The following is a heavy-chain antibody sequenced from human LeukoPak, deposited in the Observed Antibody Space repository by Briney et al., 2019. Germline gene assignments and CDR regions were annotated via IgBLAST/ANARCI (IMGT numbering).Heavy chain of an antibody. J-gene: IGHJ3*02. CDR3: ARDVTPDDAFDI. CDR1: GFTFSTYS. D-gene: IGHD2-21*02. V-gene: IGHV3-21*01. CDR2: ISSNNRYI. Sequence: GGSLRLSCAASGFTFSTYSMNWVRQAPGKGLEWVSSISSNNRYIYYADSVKGRFTISRDNAKNSLYLQMNSLRAEDTAVYYCARDVTPDDAFDIWGQGTMVTVPS.